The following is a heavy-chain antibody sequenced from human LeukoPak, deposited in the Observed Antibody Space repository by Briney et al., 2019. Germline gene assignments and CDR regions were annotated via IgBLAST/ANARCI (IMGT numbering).Heavy chain of an antibody. CDR3: ARDIRPITMVRGVLDY. CDR2: ISSSGGTI. D-gene: IGHD3-10*01. Sequence: GGSLRLSCAASGFTFSSYSMNWVRQAPGKGLEWVSYISSSGGTIYYADSVKGRFTISRDNAKNSLYLQMNSLRAEDTAVYYCARDIRPITMVRGVLDYWGQGTLVTVSS. J-gene: IGHJ4*02. CDR1: GFTFSSYS. V-gene: IGHV3-48*04.